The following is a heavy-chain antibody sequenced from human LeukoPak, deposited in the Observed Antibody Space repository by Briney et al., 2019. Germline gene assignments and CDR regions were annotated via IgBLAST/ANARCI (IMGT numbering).Heavy chain of an antibody. CDR2: INSDGSST. J-gene: IGHJ6*03. V-gene: IGHV3-74*01. CDR1: GFTFSSYW. D-gene: IGHD3-3*01. Sequence: GGSLRLSXAASGFTFSSYWMHWVRQAPGKGLVWVSRINSDGSSTSYADSVKGRFTISRDNAKNTLYLQMNSLRAEDTAVYYCARGFMNYDFWSGPTNQHNMDVWGKGTTVTVSS. CDR3: ARGFMNYDFWSGPTNQHNMDV.